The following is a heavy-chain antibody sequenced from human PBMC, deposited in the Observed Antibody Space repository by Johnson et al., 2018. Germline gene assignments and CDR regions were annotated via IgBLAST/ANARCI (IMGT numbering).Heavy chain of an antibody. CDR3: ARAYCSRTRCYDYDGRDV. D-gene: IGHD2-2*01. V-gene: IGHV1-69*01. CDR1: GGTFSSYA. J-gene: IGHJ6*04. Sequence: QVQLVQSGAEVKTPGSSVKVSCKASGGTFSSYAISWVRQAPGQGLEWMGGIIPIFGTAHYAQKFQGRVTITAGESTSTAYMELSSLRSEDKAVYDCARAYCSRTRCYDYDGRDVWGKGTTVTVS. CDR2: IIPIFGTA.